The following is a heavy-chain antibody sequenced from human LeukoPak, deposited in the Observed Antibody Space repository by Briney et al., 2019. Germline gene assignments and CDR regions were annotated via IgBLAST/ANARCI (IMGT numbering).Heavy chain of an antibody. Sequence: GGSLRLSCAASGFTVSSNYMSWVRQAPGKGLEWVSVISGSGGSTSYADSVKGRFTISRDNSKNTLFLQMNSLRAEDTAVYYCAKTGQSYYYYMDVWGKGSTVTVSS. J-gene: IGHJ6*03. CDR3: AKTGQSYYYYMDV. V-gene: IGHV3-23*01. CDR2: ISGSGGST. CDR1: GFTVSSNY. D-gene: IGHD3-9*01.